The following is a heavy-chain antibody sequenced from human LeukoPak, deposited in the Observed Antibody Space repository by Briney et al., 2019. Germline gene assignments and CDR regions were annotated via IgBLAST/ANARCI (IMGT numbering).Heavy chain of an antibody. CDR3: ARGPNSNWSGLDF. Sequence: GGSLRLSCTASGFSFSGHWMHWARQLPGKGRVWVSRISPTGSTTSYADSVKGRFTVSRDNAKNTLYLQVNNLRAGDTAVYYCARGPNSNWSGLDFWGQGTLLTVSS. J-gene: IGHJ4*02. CDR2: ISPTGSTT. D-gene: IGHD6-6*01. CDR1: GFSFSGHW. V-gene: IGHV3-74*01.